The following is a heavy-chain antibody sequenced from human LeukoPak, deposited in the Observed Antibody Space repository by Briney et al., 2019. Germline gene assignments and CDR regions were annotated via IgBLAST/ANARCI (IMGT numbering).Heavy chain of an antibody. D-gene: IGHD5-12*01. V-gene: IGHV3-23*01. CDR2: ISGSGGNT. CDR3: AKDRVATIPPTGY. J-gene: IGHJ4*02. Sequence: GGSLRLSCAASGFTFSSYAMSWVRQTPGRGLEWVSTISGSGGNTYYADSVKGRFTISRDNSKNTLYLQMNSLRAEDTAVYYCAKDRVATIPPTGYWGQGTLVTVSS. CDR1: GFTFSSYA.